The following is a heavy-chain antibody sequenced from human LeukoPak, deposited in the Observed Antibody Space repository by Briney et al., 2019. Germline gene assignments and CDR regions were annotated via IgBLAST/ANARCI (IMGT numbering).Heavy chain of an antibody. CDR1: GGTISNYA. CDR3: AKDMNSYAFDI. Sequence: SVKVSCKASGGTISNYAISWVRQAPGLGLEWMGGIIPSFNTANYAQKFQGRVTITADESTSTAYMELSSLRSEDTAVYYCAKDMNSYAFDIWGQGTMVTVSS. D-gene: IGHD1-7*01. J-gene: IGHJ3*02. CDR2: IIPSFNTA. V-gene: IGHV1-69*13.